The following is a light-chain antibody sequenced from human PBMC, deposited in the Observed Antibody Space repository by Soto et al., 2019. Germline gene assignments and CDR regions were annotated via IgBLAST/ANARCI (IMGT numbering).Light chain of an antibody. CDR3: GSWDSSLSAYV. CDR2: DDN. J-gene: IGLJ1*01. V-gene: IGLV1-51*01. Sequence: VLTQPPSVSASPVQKVTIACSGISSNIGGNSVSWYQQLPGTAPKLLIYDDNKRPSGIPDRFSGSKSGTSATLGITGFQTGDEADYYCGSWDSSLSAYVFGTGTKVTVL. CDR1: SSNIGGNS.